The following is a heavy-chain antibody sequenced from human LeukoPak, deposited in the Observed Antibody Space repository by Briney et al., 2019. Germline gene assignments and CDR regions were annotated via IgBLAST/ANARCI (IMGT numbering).Heavy chain of an antibody. CDR3: ARAQTEYSYGHPYCFDY. J-gene: IGHJ4*02. D-gene: IGHD5-18*01. V-gene: IGHV3-23*01. Sequence: GGTLRLSCAASGFTFSSYGMTWVRQAPGKGLEWVSAISGSGGNTYYADSVKGRFTISRDNSKNTLYLQMNSLRAEDTAVYYCARAQTEYSYGHPYCFDYWGQGTLVTVSS. CDR1: GFTFSSYG. CDR2: ISGSGGNT.